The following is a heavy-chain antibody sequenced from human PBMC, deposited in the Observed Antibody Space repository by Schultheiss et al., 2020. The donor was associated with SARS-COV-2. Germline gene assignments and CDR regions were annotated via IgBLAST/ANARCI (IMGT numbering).Heavy chain of an antibody. Sequence: GGSLRLSCAASGFTFSSYGMHWVRQAPGKGLEWVAVISYDGSNKYYADSVKGRFTISRDNSKNTQYLQMNSLRAEDTAVYYCARDSVLNAAFDYWGQGTLVTVSS. J-gene: IGHJ4*02. CDR1: GFTFSSYG. CDR2: ISYDGSNK. V-gene: IGHV3-30*03. D-gene: IGHD6-25*01. CDR3: ARDSVLNAAFDY.